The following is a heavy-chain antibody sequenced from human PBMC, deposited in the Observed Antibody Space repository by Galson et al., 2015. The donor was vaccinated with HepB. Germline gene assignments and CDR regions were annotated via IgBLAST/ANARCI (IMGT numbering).Heavy chain of an antibody. CDR2: TYYRSRWYN. CDR3: ARGPESSGWYGWFDP. J-gene: IGHJ5*02. Sequence: CAISGDSVSSNSAAWNWIRQSPSRGLEWLGRTYYRSRWYNDYAVSVKSRITINPDTSKNQFSLQVNSVTPEDTAVYYCARGPESSGWYGWFDPWGQGTLVTVSS. D-gene: IGHD6-19*01. V-gene: IGHV6-1*01. CDR1: GDSVSSNSAA.